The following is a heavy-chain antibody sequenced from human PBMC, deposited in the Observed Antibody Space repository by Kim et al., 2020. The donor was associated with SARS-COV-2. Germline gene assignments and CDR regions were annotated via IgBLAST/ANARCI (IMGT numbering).Heavy chain of an antibody. CDR3: ASSYGSGSYYTHFDY. Sequence: DPVKVRFTISRDNAKNTLYLQMNSLRAEDTAVYYCASSYGSGSYYTHFDYWGQGTLVTVSS. D-gene: IGHD3-10*01. J-gene: IGHJ4*02. V-gene: IGHV3-74*01.